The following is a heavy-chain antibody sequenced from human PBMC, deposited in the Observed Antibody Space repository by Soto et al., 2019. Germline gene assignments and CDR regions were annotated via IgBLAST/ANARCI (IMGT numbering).Heavy chain of an antibody. CDR1: GGTFSTYT. J-gene: IGHJ4*02. Sequence: ASVKVSCKASGGTFSTYTLYWVRQAPGQGLEWMGGISPGIDIRDYAQKFQGRVTITADESTSTVYMQLSTLISEDTALYYCAGGMCFGGSCYLDVWGQGTLVTVSS. V-gene: IGHV1-69*10. CDR3: AGGMCFGGSCYLDV. D-gene: IGHD2-15*01. CDR2: ISPGIDIR.